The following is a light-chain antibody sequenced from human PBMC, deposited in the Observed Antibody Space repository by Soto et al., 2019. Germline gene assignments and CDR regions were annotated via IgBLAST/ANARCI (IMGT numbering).Light chain of an antibody. Sequence: QSALTQPASVSGSPGQSITISFTGSSSDVGSYNYVSWYQQHPGKAPKLMIYDVSNRPSGVSNRFSGSKSGNTASLTISGLQAEDEADYYCSSYTSSSTLLFGGGTQLTVL. CDR1: SSDVGSYNY. J-gene: IGLJ2*01. CDR3: SSYTSSSTLL. V-gene: IGLV2-14*01. CDR2: DVS.